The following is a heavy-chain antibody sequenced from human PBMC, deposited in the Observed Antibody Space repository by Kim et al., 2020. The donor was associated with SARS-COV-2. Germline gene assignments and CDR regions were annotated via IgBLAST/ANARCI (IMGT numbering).Heavy chain of an antibody. Sequence: GGSLRLSCAASGFTFSHYVMRWVRQAPGKGLEWVAADRGDGGEAYYAESVKGRFTISRDNSKNTLYLQMNSLRAGDTAVYYCARPTCGTDYVDPLG. V-gene: IGHV3-23*01. CDR1: GFTFSHYV. CDR2: DRGDGGEA. J-gene: IGHJ5*02. CDR3: ARPTCGTDYVDP. D-gene: IGHD3-10*01.